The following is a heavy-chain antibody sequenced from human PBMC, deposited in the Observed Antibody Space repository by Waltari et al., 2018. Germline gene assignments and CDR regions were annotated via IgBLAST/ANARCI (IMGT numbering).Heavy chain of an antibody. D-gene: IGHD2-2*01. Sequence: EVQLVQSGAEVKKPGAPVTLACKVHGYTLTDYSMNWVQQAPGTGLEWMGLVVAEDGGTIYAAKFQVRVTITADTSTDTAYMELSSLRSEDTAVYYCATPTCDGSSTSCYAFYIWGQGTMVTVSS. CDR2: VVAEDGGT. CDR3: ATPTCDGSSTSCYAFYI. J-gene: IGHJ3*02. V-gene: IGHV1-69-2*01. CDR1: GYTLTDYS.